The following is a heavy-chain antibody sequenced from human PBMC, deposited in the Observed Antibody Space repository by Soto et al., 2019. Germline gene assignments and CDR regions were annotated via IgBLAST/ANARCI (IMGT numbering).Heavy chain of an antibody. V-gene: IGHV1-58*01. Sequence: SVKVSCTSSGFTFTSSALQLVRQARGQRLEWIGWIVVGSGNTNYSQKFQERVTITMDMSTSTAYMELSSLRSEDTAVYYCAAQTPEMATIRMGAFDIWGQGTMVTVSS. CDR2: IVVGSGNT. J-gene: IGHJ3*02. CDR1: GFTFTSSA. CDR3: AAQTPEMATIRMGAFDI. D-gene: IGHD5-12*01.